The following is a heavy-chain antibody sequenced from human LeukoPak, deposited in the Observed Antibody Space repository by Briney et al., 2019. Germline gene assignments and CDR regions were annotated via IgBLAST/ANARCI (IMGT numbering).Heavy chain of an antibody. V-gene: IGHV4-34*01. CDR3: ARAGTNGDYWYFDL. J-gene: IGHJ2*01. Sequence: SETLSLTCAVYGGSFSGYYWSWIRQPPGKGLEWIGEINHSGSTNYNPSLKSRVTISVDTSKNQFSLKLSSVTAADTAVYYCARAGTNGDYWYFDLWGRGTLATVSS. CDR1: GGSFSGYY. D-gene: IGHD2-8*01. CDR2: INHSGST.